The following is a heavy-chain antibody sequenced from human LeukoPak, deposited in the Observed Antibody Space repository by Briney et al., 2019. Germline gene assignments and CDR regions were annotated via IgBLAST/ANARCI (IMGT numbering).Heavy chain of an antibody. CDR3: ARGGSVGATRGSFDY. CDR2: ISSSSTTI. J-gene: IGHJ4*02. V-gene: IGHV3-48*04. Sequence: QSGGSLRLSCAASGFSLNTYSMNWVRQAPGKGLEWVSYISSSSTTIYYADSVKGRFTISRDNAKNSLYLQMNSLRAEDTAVYYCARGGSVGATRGSFDYWGQGTLVTVSS. CDR1: GFSLNTYS. D-gene: IGHD1-26*01.